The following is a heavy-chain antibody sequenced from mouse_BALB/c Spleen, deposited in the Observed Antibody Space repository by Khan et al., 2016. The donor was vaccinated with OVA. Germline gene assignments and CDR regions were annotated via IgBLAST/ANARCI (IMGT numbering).Heavy chain of an antibody. CDR2: INYSGST. CDR1: GYSITSDYA. V-gene: IGHV3-2*02. J-gene: IGHJ4*01. D-gene: IGHD2-3*01. CDR3: ARDGYRYNDAMDY. Sequence: EVQLQESGPGLVNPSQSLSLTCTVTGYSITSDYAWNWIRQFPGNKLEWMGYINYSGSTNYNPALKSRISITRDTSKNQFFLQLNSVTTEATATYYCARDGYRYNDAMDYWGQGTSGTVSS.